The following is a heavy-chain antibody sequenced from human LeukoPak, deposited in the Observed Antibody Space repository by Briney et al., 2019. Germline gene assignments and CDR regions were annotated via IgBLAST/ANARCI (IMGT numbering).Heavy chain of an antibody. CDR1: GFTFSSYW. D-gene: IGHD5-24*01. CDR3: ARQRDGYNWATDY. J-gene: IGHJ4*02. Sequence: GGSLRLSCAASGFTFSSYWMDWVRQAPGKGLEWVANIKQDGSEKYYVDSVKGRFTISRDNAKNSLYLQMNSLRAEDTAVYYCARQRDGYNWATDYWGQGTLVTVSS. V-gene: IGHV3-7*03. CDR2: IKQDGSEK.